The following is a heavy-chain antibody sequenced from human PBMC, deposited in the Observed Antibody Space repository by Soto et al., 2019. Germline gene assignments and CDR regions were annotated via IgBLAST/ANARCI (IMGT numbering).Heavy chain of an antibody. CDR3: AAGYSNCLFEP. CDR2: VYYIGRT. J-gene: IGHJ5*02. V-gene: IGHV4-61*01. CDR1: GGSVSSGSFY. D-gene: IGHD5-12*01. Sequence: SETLSLTCTVSGGSVSSGSFYWSWIRQPPGMGLEWIGFVYYIGRTNYNPSLKSRVAISVDTSKNQFSLKLSSVTAADTAVYYCAAGYSNCLFEPWGQGTLVTVS.